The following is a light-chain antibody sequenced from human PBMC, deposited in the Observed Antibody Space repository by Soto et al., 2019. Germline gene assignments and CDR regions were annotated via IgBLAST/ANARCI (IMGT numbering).Light chain of an antibody. CDR3: QSYDSSLIYV. J-gene: IGLJ1*01. CDR2: GNS. Sequence: VLTQPPSVSGAPGQRVTISCTGSSSNIGAGYDVHWYQQLPGTAPKLLIYGNSNRPSGVPDRFSGSKSGTSASLAITGLQAEDEADYYCQSYDSSLIYVFGTGTKVTVL. V-gene: IGLV1-40*01. CDR1: SSNIGAGYD.